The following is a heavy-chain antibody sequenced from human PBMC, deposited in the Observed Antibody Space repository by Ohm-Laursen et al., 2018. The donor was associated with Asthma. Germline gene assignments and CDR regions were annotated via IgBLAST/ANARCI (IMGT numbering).Heavy chain of an antibody. V-gene: IGHV3-33*01. CDR3: ASRDTLDY. Sequence: SLRLSCSASGFIFSNYGMHWVRQAPGKGLEWVAVIWYDGSNKYYGDSVKGRFTISRDNSKNTVYLQMNSLKVEDTAVYYCASRDTLDYWGQGTLVTVSS. CDR2: IWYDGSNK. J-gene: IGHJ4*02. CDR1: GFIFSNYG. D-gene: IGHD5-24*01.